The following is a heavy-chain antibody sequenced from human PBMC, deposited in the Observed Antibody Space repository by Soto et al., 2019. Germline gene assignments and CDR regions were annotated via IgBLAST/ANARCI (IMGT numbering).Heavy chain of an antibody. J-gene: IGHJ4*02. CDR3: ARGRYGEY. CDR1: GYTFTSYG. Sequence: QVHLVQSGAEVKKPGASVKVSCKASGYTFTSYGITWVRQAPGQGLEWMGWISAHNGNTDYAQKLQGRGIVTRDTSTSTAYMELRSLISDATAVYYCARGRYGEYWGQGALVTVSS. D-gene: IGHD3-10*01. V-gene: IGHV1-18*01. CDR2: ISAHNGNT.